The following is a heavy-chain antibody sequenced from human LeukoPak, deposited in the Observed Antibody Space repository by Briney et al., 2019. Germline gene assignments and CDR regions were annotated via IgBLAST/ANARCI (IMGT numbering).Heavy chain of an antibody. J-gene: IGHJ4*02. Sequence: ASVKVSCKASGYTFTGYYMHWVRQAPGQGLEWMGWINPNSGGTNYAQKFQGRVTMTRDTSISTAYMELSRLRSDDTAVYYCARGEDLWYYHDSSGYYDYWGQGTLVTV. V-gene: IGHV1-2*02. CDR1: GYTFTGYY. CDR3: ARGEDLWYYHDSSGYYDY. CDR2: INPNSGGT. D-gene: IGHD3-22*01.